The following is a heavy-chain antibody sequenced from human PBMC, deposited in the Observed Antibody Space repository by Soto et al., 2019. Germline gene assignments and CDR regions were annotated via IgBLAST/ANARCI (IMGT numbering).Heavy chain of an antibody. Sequence: QVQLVQSGAEVKKPGASVKVSCETSGYTYTSYAIHWVRQAPGQRPEWMGWISAGNGNTKYSETFRDRVTITSDSSARTAYMDLASLTSEDTAVYYCARGEVWQLVARPLFDSWGQGTLVAVSS. D-gene: IGHD6-6*01. J-gene: IGHJ4*02. CDR2: ISAGNGNT. V-gene: IGHV1-3*01. CDR1: GYTYTSYA. CDR3: ARGEVWQLVARPLFDS.